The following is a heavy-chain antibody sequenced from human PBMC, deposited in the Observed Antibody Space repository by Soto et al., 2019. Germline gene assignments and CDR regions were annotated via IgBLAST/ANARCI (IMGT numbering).Heavy chain of an antibody. Sequence: WGSLRLSCAASGFSFSNYWMAWVRQAPGQGLEWVANIKEYVSAYNYVDSVKGRFTISVDNAKNSLYLQMNNLRADDTGVYYCARDVTGIPANSGEGNMVTVSA. J-gene: IGHJ1*01. CDR2: IKEYVSAY. D-gene: IGHD1-1*01. CDR1: GFSFSNYW. CDR3: ARDVTGIPAN. V-gene: IGHV3-7*03.